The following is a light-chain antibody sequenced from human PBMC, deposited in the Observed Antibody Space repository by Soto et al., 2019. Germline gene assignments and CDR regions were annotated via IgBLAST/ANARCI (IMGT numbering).Light chain of an antibody. CDR3: CSYAGSSTFEV. Sequence: QYVLTQPASVSGSPGQSITISCTGTSSDVGSYNLVSWYQQHPGKAPKLMIYEGSKRPSGVSNRFSGSKSGNTASLTISGLQAEDEADYYCCSYAGSSTFEVFGTGTKLTVL. CDR2: EGS. CDR1: SSDVGSYNL. J-gene: IGLJ1*01. V-gene: IGLV2-23*03.